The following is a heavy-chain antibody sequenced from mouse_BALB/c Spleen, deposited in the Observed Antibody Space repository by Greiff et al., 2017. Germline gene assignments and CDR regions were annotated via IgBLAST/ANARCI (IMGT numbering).Heavy chain of an antibody. Sequence: QVQLQQSGPSLVQPSQSLSITCTVSGFSLTSYGVHWVRQSPGKGLEWLGVIWRGGSTDYNAAFMSRLSITKDNSKSQVFFKMNSLQADDTAIYYCAKNLLWLRDAMDYWGQGTSVTVSS. CDR1: GFSLTSYG. CDR2: IWRGGST. J-gene: IGHJ4*01. V-gene: IGHV2-5-1*01. D-gene: IGHD2-2*01. CDR3: AKNLLWLRDAMDY.